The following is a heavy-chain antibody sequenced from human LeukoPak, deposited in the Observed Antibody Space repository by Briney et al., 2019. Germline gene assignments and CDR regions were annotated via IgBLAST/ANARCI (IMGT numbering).Heavy chain of an antibody. V-gene: IGHV5-51*01. D-gene: IGHD3-22*01. CDR2: LYPGASRT. CDR1: GYNFTSYW. J-gene: IGHJ4*02. CDR3: YCDHGGYPVG. Sequence: GGSPKIPGKGSGYNFTSYWIGWLRQMPGKGLEWLTILYPGASRTPSSPYFQEQVTISVDNSVSTAYLQWGSLRASDTALYYSYCDHGGYPVGWGQGTLVTVSS.